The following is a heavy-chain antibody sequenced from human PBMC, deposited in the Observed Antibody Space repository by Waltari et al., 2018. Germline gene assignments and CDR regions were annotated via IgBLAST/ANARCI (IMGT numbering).Heavy chain of an antibody. D-gene: IGHD3-22*01. V-gene: IGHV3-30-3*01. J-gene: IGHJ4*02. CDR3: ARDIAYHDSSGYYPYYFDY. Sequence: QVQLVESGGGVVQPGRSLRLSCAASGFTFSRSAMHWVRQAPGKGLEWVAVISYDGSHKYYADSVKGRCTISRDSSKNTLFLQMNSLRVEDTAVYYCARDIAYHDSSGYYPYYFDYWGQGALVTVSS. CDR1: GFTFSRSA. CDR2: ISYDGSHK.